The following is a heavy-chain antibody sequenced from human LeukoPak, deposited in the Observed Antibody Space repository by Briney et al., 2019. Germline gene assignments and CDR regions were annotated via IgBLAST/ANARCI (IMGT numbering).Heavy chain of an antibody. Sequence: PSETLSLTCTVSGGSISSYYWSWIRQPPGKGLEWIGYIYYSGGTNYNPSLKSRVTISVDTSKNQFSLKLSSVTAADTAVYYCARGLSGRGHYSDYWGQGALVTVSS. D-gene: IGHD3-10*01. CDR1: GGSISSYY. CDR3: ARGLSGRGHYSDY. CDR2: IYYSGGT. J-gene: IGHJ4*02. V-gene: IGHV4-59*01.